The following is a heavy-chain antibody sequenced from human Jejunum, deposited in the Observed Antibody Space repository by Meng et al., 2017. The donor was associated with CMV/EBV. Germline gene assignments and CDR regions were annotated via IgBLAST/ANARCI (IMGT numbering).Heavy chain of an antibody. J-gene: IGHJ4*02. V-gene: IGHV3-23*01. D-gene: IGHD6-6*01. CDR1: RFTFSSYD. Sequence: SLKISCAASRFTFSSYDMSWVRQAPGKGLEWVSTITGSGGRTHYADSVKGRFTISRDNSKNTLYLQMNSLRAEDTAVYYCDASDYWGQGTQVTVSS. CDR3: DASDY. CDR2: ITGSGGRT.